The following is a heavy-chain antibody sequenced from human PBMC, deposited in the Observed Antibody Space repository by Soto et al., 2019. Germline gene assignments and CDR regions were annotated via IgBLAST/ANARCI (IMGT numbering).Heavy chain of an antibody. CDR3: ARHLRLRLGELSLGNWFDP. V-gene: IGHV4-39*01. CDR1: GGSISSSSYY. CDR2: IYYSGST. J-gene: IGHJ5*02. D-gene: IGHD3-16*02. Sequence: SETLSLTCTVSGGSISSSSYYWGWIRQPPGKGLEWIGSIYYSGSTYYNPSLKSRVTISVDTSKNQFSLKLSSVTAADTAVYYCARHLRLRLGELSLGNWFDPRGQGTPVTVSS.